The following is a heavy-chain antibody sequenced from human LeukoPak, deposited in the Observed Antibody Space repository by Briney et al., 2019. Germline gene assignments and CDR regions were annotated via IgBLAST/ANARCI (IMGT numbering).Heavy chain of an antibody. Sequence: GTSLRLYCAASGFSFSSYAMHWVGPAPGPGLHWVAVISYDGSNKYYADSVKGRFTISRDNSKNTLYLQMNSLRAEDTAVYYCARDLSGYFDYWGQGTLVTVSS. CDR3: ARDLSGYFDY. V-gene: IGHV3-30-3*01. CDR2: ISYDGSNK. J-gene: IGHJ4*02. CDR1: GFSFSSYA. D-gene: IGHD6-19*01.